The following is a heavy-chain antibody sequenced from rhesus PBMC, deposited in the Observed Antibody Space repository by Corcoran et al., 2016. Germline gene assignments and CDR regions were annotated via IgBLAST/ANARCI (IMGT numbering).Heavy chain of an antibody. J-gene: IGHJ4*01. CDR3: ATHNWNYGSHDY. D-gene: IGHD1-26*01. Sequence: QVQLQQWGEGLVKPLETLSLICAVYGGSISGYYYWSWIRQPPGKGLEWIGYIYGNSASTNYNPSLKNRVTISIDTSKNQFSLKLSSVTAADTAVYYCATHNWNYGSHDYWGQGVLVTVSS. CDR2: IYGNSAST. CDR1: GGSISGYYY. V-gene: IGHV4-73*01.